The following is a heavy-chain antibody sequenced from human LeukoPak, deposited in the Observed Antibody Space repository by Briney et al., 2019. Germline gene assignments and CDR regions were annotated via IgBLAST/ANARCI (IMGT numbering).Heavy chain of an antibody. CDR3: ARMGAYCGGERQSYCIDY. J-gene: IGHJ4*02. V-gene: IGHV1-69*13. CDR1: GGTFSSYA. D-gene: IGHD2-21*01. Sequence: GASVKVSCKASGGTFSSYAISWVRQAPGQGLEWMGGIIPIFGTANYAQKFQGRVTITADESTSTAYMELSSLRSEDTAVYYCARMGAYCGGERQSYCIDYWGQGTLVTVSS. CDR2: IIPIFGTA.